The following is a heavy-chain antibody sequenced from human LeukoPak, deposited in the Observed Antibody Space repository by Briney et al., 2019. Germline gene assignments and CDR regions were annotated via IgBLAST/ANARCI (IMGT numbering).Heavy chain of an antibody. Sequence: SETLSLTCTVSHYSISSGYYWGWMWQPPGEGLEYIGSIFHSGSTYYNPSLKSRVTISVDTSKNQFSLKLSSVTAADTAMYYCARVDGDWGQGTLVTVSS. J-gene: IGHJ4*02. D-gene: IGHD4-17*01. V-gene: IGHV4-38-2*02. CDR3: ARVDGD. CDR1: HYSISSGYY. CDR2: IFHSGST.